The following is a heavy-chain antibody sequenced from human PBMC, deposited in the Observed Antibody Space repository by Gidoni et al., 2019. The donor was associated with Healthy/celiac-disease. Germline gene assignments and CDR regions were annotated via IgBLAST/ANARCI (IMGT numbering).Heavy chain of an antibody. D-gene: IGHD5-18*01. CDR3: AREPPYSDGLYDY. Sequence: QVQLVESGGGVVQPGRSLRLSCAPSGFPFSSYAMQWVRQAPGKGLGWVAVISYDGSNKYYADSVKGRFTISRDKSKSTLYLQMNSLRAEDTAVYYCAREPPYSDGLYDYWGQGTLVTVSS. V-gene: IGHV3-30-3*01. CDR1: GFPFSSYA. CDR2: ISYDGSNK. J-gene: IGHJ4*02.